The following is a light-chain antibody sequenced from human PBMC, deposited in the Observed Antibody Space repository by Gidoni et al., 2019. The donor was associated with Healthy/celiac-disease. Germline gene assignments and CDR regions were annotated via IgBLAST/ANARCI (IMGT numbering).Light chain of an antibody. J-gene: IGLJ2*01. CDR2: EVS. CDR1: SSDVGGYNY. Sequence: QSALTQPPSASGSPGQSVTISCTGTSSDVGGYNYVSWYQRHPGKAPKLIIYEVSKRPSGVPDRFSGSKSGNTASLIVSGLQAEDEADYYCSSYAGSSVVFGGGTKLTVL. V-gene: IGLV2-8*01. CDR3: SSYAGSSVV.